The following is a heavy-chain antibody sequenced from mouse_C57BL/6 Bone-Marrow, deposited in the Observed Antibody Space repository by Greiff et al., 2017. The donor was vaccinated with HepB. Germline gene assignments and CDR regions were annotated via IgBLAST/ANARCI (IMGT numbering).Heavy chain of an antibody. V-gene: IGHV1-47*01. J-gene: IGHJ4*01. D-gene: IGHD1-1*01. Sequence: VHLVESGAELVKPGASVKMSCKASGYTFTTYPIEWMKQNHGKSLEWIGNFHPYNDDTKYNEKFKGKATLTVEKSSSTVYLELSRLTSDDSAVYYCAITTVYYYAMDYWGQGTSVTVSS. CDR2: FHPYNDDT. CDR1: GYTFTTYP. CDR3: AITTVYYYAMDY.